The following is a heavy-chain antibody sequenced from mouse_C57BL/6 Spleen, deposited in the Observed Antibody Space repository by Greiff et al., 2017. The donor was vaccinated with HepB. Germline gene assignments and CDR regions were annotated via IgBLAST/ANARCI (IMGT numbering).Heavy chain of an antibody. CDR1: GFTFSSYA. CDR2: ISDGGSYT. CDR3: ASPHAMDY. Sequence: EVQRVESGGGLVKPGGSLKLSCAASGFTFSSYAMSWVRQTPEKRLEWVATISDGGSYTYYPDNVKGRFTISRDNAKNNLYLQMSHLKSEDTAMYYCASPHAMDYWGQGTSVTVSS. J-gene: IGHJ4*01. V-gene: IGHV5-4*01.